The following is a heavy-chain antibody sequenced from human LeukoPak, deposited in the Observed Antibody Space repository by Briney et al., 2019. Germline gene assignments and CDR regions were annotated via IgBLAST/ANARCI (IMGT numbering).Heavy chain of an antibody. CDR3: TSGLTMARGIV. Sequence: GGSLRLSCAASGFTFSSYAMSWVRQAPGKGLEWVSAISGSGGSTYYADSVKGRFTISRDNSKNTLYLQMNSLRAEDMAVYYCTSGLTMARGIVWGQGTMVTVSS. CDR1: GFTFSSYA. V-gene: IGHV3-23*01. J-gene: IGHJ3*01. CDR2: ISGSGGST. D-gene: IGHD3-10*01.